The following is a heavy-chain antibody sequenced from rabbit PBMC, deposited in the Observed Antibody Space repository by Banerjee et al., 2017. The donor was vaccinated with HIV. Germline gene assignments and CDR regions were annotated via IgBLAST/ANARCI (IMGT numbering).Heavy chain of an antibody. CDR1: GIDFSSDA. D-gene: IGHD6-1*01. CDR2: IYNGDGST. J-gene: IGHJ4*01. CDR3: GRDRGVGYDLNL. V-gene: IGHV1S47*01. Sequence: QEQLVESGGGLVTLGGSLKLTCKASGIDFSSDAMCWVRQAPGKRPEWIACIYNGDGSTYYASWAKGRFTISKTSSTTVTLQMTSLTDADTATYFCGRDRGVGYDLNLWGQGTLVTVS.